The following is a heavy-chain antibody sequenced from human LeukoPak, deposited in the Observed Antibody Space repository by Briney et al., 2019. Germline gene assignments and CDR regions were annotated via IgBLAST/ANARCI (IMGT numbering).Heavy chain of an antibody. CDR1: GYTVSSNH. D-gene: IGHD6-6*01. J-gene: IGHJ6*03. Sequence: GGSLRLFCAASGYTVSSNHMNWVRQAPGKGLEWVSVIYSGGKTFYADSVKGRFTISRDNSKNTLYLQMNSLRAEDTAVYYCAGVEYSSSIYYYYYMDVWGKGTTVTVSS. CDR3: AGVEYSSSIYYYYYMDV. V-gene: IGHV3-53*05. CDR2: IYSGGKT.